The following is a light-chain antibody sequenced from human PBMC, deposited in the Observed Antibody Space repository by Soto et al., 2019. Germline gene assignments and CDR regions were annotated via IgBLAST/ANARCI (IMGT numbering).Light chain of an antibody. CDR1: SSNIGADSH. CDR3: QTFDNTLRGSV. V-gene: IGLV1-40*01. Sequence: QSALTHPPSVSGAPGQRVIMSCTGTSSNIGADSHVHWYQQLPGAAPKLLISATDNRASGVPDRFSGSKSGASASLAVTGLQAEDEADYYCQTFDNTLRGSVFGGGTQLTVL. J-gene: IGLJ2*01. CDR2: ATD.